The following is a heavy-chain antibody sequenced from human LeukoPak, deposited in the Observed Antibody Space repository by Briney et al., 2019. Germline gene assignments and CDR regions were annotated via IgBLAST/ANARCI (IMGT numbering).Heavy chain of an antibody. CDR2: ISYDGSNK. CDR1: GFTFSSYG. Sequence: PGGSLRLSCAASGFTFSSYGMHWVRQAPGKGLEWVAVISYDGSNKYYADSVKGRFTISRDNSKNTLYLQMNSLRAEDTAVYYCAKDGYSSGWYATYYFDYWGQGTLVTVSS. CDR3: AKDGYSSGWYATYYFDY. J-gene: IGHJ4*02. V-gene: IGHV3-30*18. D-gene: IGHD6-19*01.